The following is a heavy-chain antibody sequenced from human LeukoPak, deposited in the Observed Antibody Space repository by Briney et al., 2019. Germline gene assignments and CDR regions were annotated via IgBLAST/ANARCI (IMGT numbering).Heavy chain of an antibody. CDR2: IYYSGST. Sequence: SETLSLTCTVSGGSISSDDYYWNWIRQPPGKGLEWLGYIYYSGSTNYNPSLKSRVTISVDTSKNQFSLKLSSVTAADTAAYYCARGTEWPRSTYFDYWGQGTLVTVSS. D-gene: IGHD5-12*01. CDR3: ARGTEWPRSTYFDY. V-gene: IGHV4-30-4*08. J-gene: IGHJ4*02. CDR1: GGSISSDDYY.